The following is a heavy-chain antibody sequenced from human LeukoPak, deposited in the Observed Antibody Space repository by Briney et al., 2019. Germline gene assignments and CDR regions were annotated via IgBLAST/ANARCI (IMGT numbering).Heavy chain of an antibody. J-gene: IGHJ4*02. D-gene: IGHD3/OR15-3a*01. V-gene: IGHV4-34*01. CDR2: INHSGST. CDR1: GGSFSGYY. CDR3: ARGQGSWTDY. Sequence: PSETLSLTCAVYGGSFSGYYWSWIRQPPGKGLEWIGEINHSGSTNYNPSLKRRVTISVDTSKNQFSLKLSSVTAADTAVYYCARGQGSWTDYWGQGTLGTVSS.